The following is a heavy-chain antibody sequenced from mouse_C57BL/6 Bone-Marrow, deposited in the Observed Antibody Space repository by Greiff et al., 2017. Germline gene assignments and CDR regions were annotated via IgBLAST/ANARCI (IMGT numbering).Heavy chain of an antibody. CDR1: GFNIKDDY. Sequence: VQLQQPGAELVRPGASVKLSCTASGFNIKDDYIHWVKQRPEQGLEWIGWIDPEIGDTEYASKFQGKATITADTSSNTAYLQISNLTSEDAAVYYCASFGGNYFDFWGQGAPLTVAS. CDR2: IDPEIGDT. J-gene: IGHJ2*01. V-gene: IGHV14-4*01. D-gene: IGHD1-1*02. CDR3: ASFGGNYFDF.